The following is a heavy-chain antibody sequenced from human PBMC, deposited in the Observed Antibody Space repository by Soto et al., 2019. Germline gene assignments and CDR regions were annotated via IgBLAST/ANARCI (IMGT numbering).Heavy chain of an antibody. Sequence: PSETLSLTYTVSGGSISSSSYYWGWIRQPPGKGLEWIGNIYYSGSTYYNPSLKSRVTISVDTSKNQFSLKLSSVTAADTAVYYCARSPPGTAMVIVAYWGQGTLVTVSS. J-gene: IGHJ4*02. CDR1: GGSISSSSYY. V-gene: IGHV4-39*01. CDR3: ARSPPGTAMVIVAY. CDR2: IYYSGST. D-gene: IGHD5-18*01.